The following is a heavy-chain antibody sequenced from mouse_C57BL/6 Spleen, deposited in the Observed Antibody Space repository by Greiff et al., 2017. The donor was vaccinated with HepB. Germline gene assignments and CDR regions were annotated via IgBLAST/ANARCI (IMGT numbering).Heavy chain of an antibody. CDR3: ARRTVVGYFDV. CDR1: GYTFTGYW. CDR2: ILPGSGST. Sequence: VQLQESGAELMKPGASVKLSCKATGYTFTGYWIEWVKQRPGHGLEWIGEILPGSGSTNYNGKFKGKATFTADTSSNTAYMQLSSLTTEDSAIYYCARRTVVGYFDVWGTGTTVTVSS. V-gene: IGHV1-9*01. D-gene: IGHD1-1*01. J-gene: IGHJ1*03.